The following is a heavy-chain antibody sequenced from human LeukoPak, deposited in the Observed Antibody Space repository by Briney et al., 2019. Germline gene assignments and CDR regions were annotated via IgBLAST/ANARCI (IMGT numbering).Heavy chain of an antibody. V-gene: IGHV3-21*01. Sequence: GGSLRLSCAASGFTFSSYNMSWVRQPPGKGLDWVSSIRSSTTYIYYADSVKGRFTISRDNAKNSLYLQMNSLRAEDTAVYYCARTSGLTVAPDYWGQGTLVAVSS. D-gene: IGHD4-11*01. CDR1: GFTFSSYN. J-gene: IGHJ4*02. CDR3: ARTSGLTVAPDY. CDR2: IRSSTTYI.